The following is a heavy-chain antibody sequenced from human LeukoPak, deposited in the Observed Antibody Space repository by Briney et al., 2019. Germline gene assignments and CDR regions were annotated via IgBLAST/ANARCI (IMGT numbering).Heavy chain of an antibody. Sequence: GGSLRLSCAASGFTFSDYYMSWVRQAPGKGLEWVSAISGSGGSTYYADSVKGRFTISRDNSKNTLYLQMNSLRAEDTAVYYCAKAEAYYDSSGYPYYFDYWGQGTVVTVSS. D-gene: IGHD3-22*01. CDR2: ISGSGGST. CDR1: GFTFSDYY. CDR3: AKAEAYYDSSGYPYYFDY. J-gene: IGHJ4*02. V-gene: IGHV3-23*01.